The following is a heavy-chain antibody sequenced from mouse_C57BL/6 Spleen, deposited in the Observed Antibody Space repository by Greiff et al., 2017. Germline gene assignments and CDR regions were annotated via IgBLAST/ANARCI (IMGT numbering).Heavy chain of an antibody. CDR2: INPNYGTT. Sequence: LVESGPELVKPGASVKISCKASGYSFTDYNMNWVKQSNGKSLEWIGVINPNYGTTSYNQKFKGKATLTVDQSSSTAYMQLNSLTSEDSAVYYCAKTAQVPYYFDYWGQGTTLTVSS. D-gene: IGHD3-2*02. V-gene: IGHV1-39*01. CDR1: GYSFTDYN. CDR3: AKTAQVPYYFDY. J-gene: IGHJ2*01.